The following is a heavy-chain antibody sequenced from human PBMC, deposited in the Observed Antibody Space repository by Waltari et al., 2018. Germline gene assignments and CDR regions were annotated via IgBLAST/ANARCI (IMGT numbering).Heavy chain of an antibody. CDR2: IYFAGST. CDR1: GDSIGSGYYY. V-gene: IGHV4-39*01. J-gene: IGHJ4*02. CDR3: ATKRESSASGFDY. Sequence: QLQLRESGPGLLKPSETLSLTCSVSGDSIGSGYYYWGWIRQAPGKGLEWIGSIYFAGSTYYNPSLKSRVTISVDTSKSQFSLKLSSVTAADTAVYYCATKRESSASGFDYWGQGTLVTVSS. D-gene: IGHD6-19*01.